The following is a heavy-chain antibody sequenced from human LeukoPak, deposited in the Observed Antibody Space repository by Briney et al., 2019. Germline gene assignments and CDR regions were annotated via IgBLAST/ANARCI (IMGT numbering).Heavy chain of an antibody. CDR3: ARDSEATINY. J-gene: IGHJ4*02. D-gene: IGHD5-12*01. CDR1: GFTFSNYA. CDR2: ISYDGNHK. V-gene: IGHV3-30*04. Sequence: GGSLRLSSAASGFTFSNYAMHWVRQAPGKGLEWVAVISYDGNHKYYADSVKGRFTISRDNSKNTLYLQMNSLRTEDTAMYYCARDSEATINYWGQGTLVTVSS.